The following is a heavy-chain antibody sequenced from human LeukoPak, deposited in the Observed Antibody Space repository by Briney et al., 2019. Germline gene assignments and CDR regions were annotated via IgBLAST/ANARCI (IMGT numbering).Heavy chain of an antibody. CDR1: GGSFSGYY. V-gene: IGHV4-34*01. CDR2: INHSGST. J-gene: IGHJ3*02. D-gene: IGHD3-3*01. CDR3: ARGRGYYDFWSLSPGAFDI. Sequence: PSETLSLTCAVYGGSFSGYYWSWIRQPPGKRLEWIGEINHSGSTNYNPSLKSRVTISVDTSKNQFSLKLSSVTAADTAVYYCARGRGYYDFWSLSPGAFDIWGQGTMVTVSS.